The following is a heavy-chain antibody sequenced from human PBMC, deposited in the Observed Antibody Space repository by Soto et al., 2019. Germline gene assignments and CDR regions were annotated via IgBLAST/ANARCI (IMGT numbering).Heavy chain of an antibody. Sequence: PSVPLSLTCTVSGDSISGYSGRRIRQPPGKGLEWIGYIYYTGSTNYSPSLKSRVTISVDTSKNQFSLKLSSVTAADTAVYYCARDCDLSWFDPWGQGTLVTVSP. V-gene: IGHV4-59*01. CDR2: IYYTGST. D-gene: IGHD2-21*01. CDR3: ARDCDLSWFDP. CDR1: GDSISGYS. J-gene: IGHJ5*02.